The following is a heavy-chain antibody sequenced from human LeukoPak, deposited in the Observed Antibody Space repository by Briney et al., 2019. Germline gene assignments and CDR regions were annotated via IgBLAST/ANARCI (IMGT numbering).Heavy chain of an antibody. V-gene: IGHV4-34*01. CDR1: GGSFSGYY. D-gene: IGHD6-13*01. CDR3: ARVLLMGSSSWYRADYYNYYGMDV. J-gene: IGHJ6*02. CDR2: INHSGST. Sequence: PSETLSLTCAVYGGSFSGYYWIWIRQPPGKGLEWIGEINHSGSTNYNPSLKSRVTISVDTSKNQFSLKLSSVTAADTAVYYCARVLLMGSSSWYRADYYNYYGMDVWGQGTTVTVSS.